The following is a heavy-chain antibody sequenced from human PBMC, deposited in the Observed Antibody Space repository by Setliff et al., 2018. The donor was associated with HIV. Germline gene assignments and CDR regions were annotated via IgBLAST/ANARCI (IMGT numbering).Heavy chain of an antibody. CDR2: IYKNGNV. J-gene: IGHJ3*02. CDR3: ARPLTTSYNFWGDAFAI. Sequence: PSETLSLTCTVSDASISTGDYYWSWIRQSPGKGLEWIGYIYKNGNVYYNPSFKSRFTISIDTSKNQFSLRVMSVTAADTAVYYCARPLTTSYNFWGDAFAIWGQGTMVTVSS. CDR1: DASISTGDYY. D-gene: IGHD3-3*01. V-gene: IGHV4-30-4*08.